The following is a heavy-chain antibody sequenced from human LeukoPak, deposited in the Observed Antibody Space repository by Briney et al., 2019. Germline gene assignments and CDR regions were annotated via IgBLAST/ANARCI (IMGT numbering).Heavy chain of an antibody. CDR2: IYTSGST. CDR1: GGSISNYY. CDR3: ARGKVVAGTPGQNSWDS. J-gene: IGHJ4*02. Sequence: SETLSLTCTVSGGSISNYYWNWIRQPAGKGLEWIGRIYTSGSTNYNPSLKSRVSMSVDTSKNQFSLKLSSVTAADTAVYYCARGKVVAGTPGQNSWDSWGQGTLVTVSS. D-gene: IGHD6-19*01. V-gene: IGHV4-4*07.